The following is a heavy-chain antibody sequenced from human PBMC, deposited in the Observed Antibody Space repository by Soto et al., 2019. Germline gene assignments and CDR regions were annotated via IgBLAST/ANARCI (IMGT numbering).Heavy chain of an antibody. J-gene: IGHJ4*01. CDR3: ARGSSGRDYFDY. D-gene: IGHD1-26*01. Sequence: PGGSLRLSCVTSAFSFSSHAMHWVCQAPGKGLEWVAIISYDGAHTYYADSVKGRFTISRDNSKSTLYLEMTSLTAEDTSLYYCARGSSGRDYFDYWGQGTLVTVSS. CDR1: AFSFSSHA. CDR2: ISYDGAHT. V-gene: IGHV3-33*01.